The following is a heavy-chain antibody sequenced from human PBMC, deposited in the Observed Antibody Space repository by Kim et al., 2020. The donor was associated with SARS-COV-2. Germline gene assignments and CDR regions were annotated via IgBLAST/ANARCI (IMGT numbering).Heavy chain of an antibody. CDR3: AREYPYSGYDSGFVY. D-gene: IGHD5-12*01. V-gene: IGHV3-7*04. J-gene: IGHJ4*02. Sequence: DSLKDRFTISRDNAKNCLYLQMNSLKAEDTAVYYWAREYPYSGYDSGFVYWGQGTLVTVAS.